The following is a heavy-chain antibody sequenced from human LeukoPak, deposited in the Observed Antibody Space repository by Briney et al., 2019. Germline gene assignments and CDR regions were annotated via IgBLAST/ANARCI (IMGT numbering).Heavy chain of an antibody. V-gene: IGHV3-69-1*01. CDR1: GFTFIGTS. J-gene: IGHJ5*02. CDR3: ARDTYFYDTSGYYINDL. D-gene: IGHD3-22*01. CDR2: MNRDPI. Sequence: PGGSLRLSCAASGFTFIGTSMNWDRQAPGKGLEWVASMNRDPIYYADSVKGRFTISRDNAKNSVYLQMNSLRAEDTAVYFCARDTYFYDTSGYYINDLWGQGTLVTVSS.